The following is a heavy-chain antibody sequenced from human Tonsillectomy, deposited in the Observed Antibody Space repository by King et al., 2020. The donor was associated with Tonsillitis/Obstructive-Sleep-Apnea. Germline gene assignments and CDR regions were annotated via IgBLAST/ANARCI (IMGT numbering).Heavy chain of an antibody. V-gene: IGHV3-74*01. J-gene: IGHJ6*03. CDR2: INSDGSST. CDR1: GFTFSSYW. CDR3: ASDARRANYAYNYMDV. D-gene: IGHD6-6*01. Sequence: VQLVESGGGLVQPGGSLRLSCAASGFTFSSYWMHWVRQAPGKGLVWVSRINSDGSSTSYADSVKGRFTISRDNTKNTLYLQMNSLRAGDTAVYYCASDARRANYAYNYMDVWGTGTTVTLSS.